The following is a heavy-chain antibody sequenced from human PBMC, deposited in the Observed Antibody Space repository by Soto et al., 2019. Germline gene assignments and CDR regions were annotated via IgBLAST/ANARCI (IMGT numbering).Heavy chain of an antibody. CDR2: ISYDGSNK. D-gene: IGHD3-3*01. CDR1: GFTFSSYA. V-gene: IGHV3-30-3*01. J-gene: IGHJ6*02. CDR3: ARAGYYDFWSGYYLAFYYYYGMDV. Sequence: GGSLRLSCAASGFTFSSYAMHWVRQAPGKGLEWVAVISYDGSNKYYADSVKGRFTISRDNSKNTLYLQMNSLRAEDTAVYYCARAGYYDFWSGYYLAFYYYYGMDVWGQGTTVTVSS.